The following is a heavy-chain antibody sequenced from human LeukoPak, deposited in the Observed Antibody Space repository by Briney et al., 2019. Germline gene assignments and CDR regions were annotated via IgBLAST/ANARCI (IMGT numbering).Heavy chain of an antibody. D-gene: IGHD3-10*02. V-gene: IGHV3-21*01. CDR3: ARGTMFPYYFDY. CDR1: GFTFSTYI. J-gene: IGHJ4*02. CDR2: IGTSTSYI. Sequence: GGSLRLSCAASGFTFSTYIMNWVRQTPGKGLEWVSSIGTSTSYIYYADSVKGRFTISRDNAKNSLYLQMNSLRAEDTAVYYCARGTMFPYYFDYWGQGTLVTVSS.